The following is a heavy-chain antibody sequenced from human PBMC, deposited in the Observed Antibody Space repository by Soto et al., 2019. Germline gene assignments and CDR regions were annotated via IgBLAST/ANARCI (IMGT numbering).Heavy chain of an antibody. CDR1: GESFSGYY. CDR3: ARGGRAGRVVPAAPQEG. V-gene: IGHV4-34*01. Sequence: PSETLSLTCAVCGESFSGYYWSWIRQPPGKGLEWIGEINHSGSTNYNPSLKSRVTISVDTSKNQFSLKLSSVTAADTAVYYCARGGRAGRVVPAAPQEGWGKGIMVSVSA. D-gene: IGHD2-2*01. CDR2: INHSGST. J-gene: IGHJ4*02.